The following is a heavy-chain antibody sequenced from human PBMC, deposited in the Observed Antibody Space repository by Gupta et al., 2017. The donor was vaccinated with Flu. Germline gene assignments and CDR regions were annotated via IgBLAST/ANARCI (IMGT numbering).Heavy chain of an antibody. Sequence: QVQLQQWGAGLLKPSETLSLTCAVYGGSFSGYYWSWIRQPPGKGLEGIGEINHSGSTNYTPSRNMRVTISVDTSKNQVSLKLISVTAAETDVYYCARGSYYYCGSGYKWFDPWCHGSLVTDSS. J-gene: IGHJ5*02. V-gene: IGHV4-34*01. CDR3: ARGSYYYCGSGYKWFDP. CDR1: GGSFSGYY. CDR2: INHSGST. D-gene: IGHD3-3*01.